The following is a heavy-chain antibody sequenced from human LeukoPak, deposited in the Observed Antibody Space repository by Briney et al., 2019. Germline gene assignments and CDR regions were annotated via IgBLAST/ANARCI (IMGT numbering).Heavy chain of an antibody. CDR3: ARDGASSGSCDY. CDR1: GYTFPSYF. Sequence: ASVKVSCKASGYTFPSYFMHWVRQAPGQGLEWMGIINPTGGSTTYAQKFQGRVTMTRDTSTSTVYMELSSLRSEDTAVYYCARDGASSGSCDYWGQGTLVTVSS. CDR2: INPTGGST. V-gene: IGHV1-46*01. D-gene: IGHD1-26*01. J-gene: IGHJ4*02.